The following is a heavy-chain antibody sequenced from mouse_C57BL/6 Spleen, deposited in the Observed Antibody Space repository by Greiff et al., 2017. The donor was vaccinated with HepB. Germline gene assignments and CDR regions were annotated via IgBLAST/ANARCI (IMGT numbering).Heavy chain of an antibody. CDR3: TTRTTVVSLDY. CDR1: GFNIKDDY. V-gene: IGHV14-4*01. CDR2: IDPENGDT. D-gene: IGHD1-1*01. J-gene: IGHJ4*01. Sequence: VQLKQSGAELVRPGASVKLSCTASGFNIKDDYMHWVKQRPEQGLEWIGWIDPENGDTEYASKFQGKATITADTSSNTAYLQLSSLTSEDTAVYYCTTRTTVVSLDYWGQGTSVTVSS.